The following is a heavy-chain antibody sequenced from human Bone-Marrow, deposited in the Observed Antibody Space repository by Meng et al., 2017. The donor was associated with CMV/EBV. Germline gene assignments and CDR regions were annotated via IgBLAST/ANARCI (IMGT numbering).Heavy chain of an antibody. Sequence: SCKASRYTFTRYYMHWVRQAPVQGLEWMGIINPSGGSTSYAQKFQGRVTMTRDTSTSTVYMELSSLRSEDTAVYYCARVDGSSSSDPWGQGTLVTVSS. CDR2: INPSGGST. CDR1: RYTFTRYY. CDR3: ARVDGSSSSDP. D-gene: IGHD6-13*01. V-gene: IGHV1-46*01. J-gene: IGHJ5*02.